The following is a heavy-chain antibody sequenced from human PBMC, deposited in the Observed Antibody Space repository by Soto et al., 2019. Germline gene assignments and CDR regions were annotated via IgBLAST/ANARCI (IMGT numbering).Heavy chain of an antibody. Sequence: GESLKISCKGSGYSFTSYWISWVRQMPGKGLEWMGRIDPSDSYTNYSPSFQGHVTISADKSISTAYLQWSSLKASDTAMYYCARLAYCGGDCYPHYYYGMDVWGQGTTVTSP. J-gene: IGHJ6*02. CDR1: GYSFTSYW. CDR3: ARLAYCGGDCYPHYYYGMDV. D-gene: IGHD2-21*02. V-gene: IGHV5-10-1*01. CDR2: IDPSDSYT.